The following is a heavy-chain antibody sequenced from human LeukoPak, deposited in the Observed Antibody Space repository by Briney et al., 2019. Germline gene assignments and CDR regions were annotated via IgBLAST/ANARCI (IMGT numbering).Heavy chain of an antibody. J-gene: IGHJ4*02. D-gene: IGHD5-12*01. CDR1: GVTFSSYG. CDR3: TTKVIRGNSGDDYDD. Sequence: GGSLRLSCAASGVTFSSYGMHWVRQAPGKGLEWVALISSDGNDKLYGDSVKGRLTISRDDSKSTLYLQTNSLRAEDTAVYYCTTKVIRGNSGDDYDDWGQGTLVTVSS. CDR2: ISSDGNDK. V-gene: IGHV3-30*03.